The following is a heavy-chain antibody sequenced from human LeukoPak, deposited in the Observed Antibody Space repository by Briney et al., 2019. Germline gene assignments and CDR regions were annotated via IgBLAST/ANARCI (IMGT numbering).Heavy chain of an antibody. J-gene: IGHJ3*02. CDR2: IYYREST. CDR3: ARDCSSTCGYDHDAFDI. CDR1: GGSITSVGYY. Sequence: SETLSPTCTVSGGSITSVGYYWSWLRQHPGKGLERNGYIYYRESTYYNPSLKSRVTISVDTSKNQFSLKLSSVAAADTAVYYCARDCSSTCGYDHDAFDIWGQGTMVTVSS. D-gene: IGHD2-2*01. V-gene: IGHV4-31*03.